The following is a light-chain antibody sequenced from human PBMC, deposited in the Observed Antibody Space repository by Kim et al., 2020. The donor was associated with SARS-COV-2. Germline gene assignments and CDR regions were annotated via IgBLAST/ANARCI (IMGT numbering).Light chain of an antibody. CDR2: GAS. Sequence: PGESATLSCRDSEAISTSLAWYQQRSGHVPRLLIHGASTRAAGVTSGFPGRGSVSELTLTIDSMQDRDCGGYYWTQYYNLYTFGEGTKLEI. CDR1: EAISTS. CDR3: TQYYNLYT. J-gene: IGKJ2*01. V-gene: IGKV3D-15*01.